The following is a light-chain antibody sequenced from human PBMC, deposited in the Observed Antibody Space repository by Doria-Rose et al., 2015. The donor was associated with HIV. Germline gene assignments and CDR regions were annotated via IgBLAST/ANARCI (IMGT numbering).Light chain of an antibody. CDR1: QDISNY. CDR2: DAS. J-gene: IGKJ2*01. Sequence: DIPLTQSPSSLSASVGDRLTITCQASQDISNYLNWYQQKPGKAPKLLIYDASNLERGVPPRFSGSGSGTDFTFTISSLQPEDIATYYCQQYDDLPYTFGQGTNLKIK. CDR3: QQYDDLPYT. V-gene: IGKV1-33*01.